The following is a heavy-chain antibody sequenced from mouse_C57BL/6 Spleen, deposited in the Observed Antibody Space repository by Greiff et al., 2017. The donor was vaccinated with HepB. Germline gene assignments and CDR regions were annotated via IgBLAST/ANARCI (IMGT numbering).Heavy chain of an antibody. CDR3: ARSRGNYDAMDY. J-gene: IGHJ4*01. D-gene: IGHD2-1*01. Sequence: QVHVKQPGTELVKPGASVKLSCKASGYTFTSYWMHWVKQRPGQGLEWIGNINPSNGGTNYNEKFKSKATLTVDKSSSTAYMQLSSLTSEDSAVYYCARSRGNYDAMDYWGQGTSVTVSS. CDR1: GYTFTSYW. V-gene: IGHV1-53*01. CDR2: INPSNGGT.